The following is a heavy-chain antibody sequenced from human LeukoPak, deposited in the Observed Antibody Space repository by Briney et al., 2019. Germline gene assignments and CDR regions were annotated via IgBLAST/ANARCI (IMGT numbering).Heavy chain of an antibody. D-gene: IGHD3-22*01. J-gene: IGHJ6*03. CDR2: ISAYNGNT. CDR3: ARDFPAYYYDSSGVLDYYYYYMDV. CDR1: GYTFTSYG. Sequence: ASVKVSCKASGYTFTSYGISWVRQAPGQGLEWMGWISAYNGNTNYAQKLQGRVTMTTDTSTSTAYMELRSLRSDDTAVYYCARDFPAYYYDSSGVLDYYYYYMDVWGKGTTVTVSS. V-gene: IGHV1-18*01.